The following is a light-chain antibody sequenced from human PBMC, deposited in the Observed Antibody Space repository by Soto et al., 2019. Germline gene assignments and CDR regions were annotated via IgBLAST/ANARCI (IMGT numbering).Light chain of an antibody. CDR1: QGIGSY. V-gene: IGKV1-9*01. J-gene: IGKJ3*01. Sequence: DIPLTQSPSFLSASVRDRVTITCRASQGIGSYLAWYQQKPGKAPKLLIYDASTLQSGVPSRFSGSGSGTEFTLTISSLQPEDFATYYCQQLNSYPQTFGPGTKVDI. CDR3: QQLNSYPQT. CDR2: DAS.